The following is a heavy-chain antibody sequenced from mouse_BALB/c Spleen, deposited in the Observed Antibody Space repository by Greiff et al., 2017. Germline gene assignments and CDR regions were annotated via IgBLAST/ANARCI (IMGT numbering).Heavy chain of an antibody. J-gene: IGHJ4*01. D-gene: IGHD2-4*01. CDR3: ASGSTMITLYAMDY. CDR2: ISTYHGDA. CDR1: GYTFTDYA. V-gene: IGHV1S137*01. Sequence: QVQLQQSGAELVRPGVSVKISCKGSGYTFTDYAMHWVKQSHAKSLEWIGVISTYHGDASYNQKFKGKATMTVDKSSSTAYMELARLTSEDSAIYYCASGSTMITLYAMDYWGQGTSVTVSS.